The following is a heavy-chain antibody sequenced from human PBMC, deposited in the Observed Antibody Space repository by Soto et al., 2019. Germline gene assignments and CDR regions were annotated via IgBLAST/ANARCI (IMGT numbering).Heavy chain of an antibody. CDR1: GFTFSSYA. CDR2: TSYDGSNK. D-gene: IGHD3-10*02. CDR3: ARDREAGLYSGHGMDV. V-gene: IGHV3-30-3*01. Sequence: QVQLVESGGGVVQPGRSLRLSCAASGFTFSSYAMHWVRQAPGKGLGWGAVTSYDGSNKYYADSVKGRVTISRDNSKNTLYLQMNGLKAKDTAVYYCARDREAGLYSGHGMDVWRQGTTVTVSS. J-gene: IGHJ6*02.